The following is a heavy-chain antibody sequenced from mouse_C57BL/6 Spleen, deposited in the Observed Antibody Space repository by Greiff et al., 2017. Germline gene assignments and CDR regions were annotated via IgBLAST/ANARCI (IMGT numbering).Heavy chain of an antibody. D-gene: IGHD3-1*01. V-gene: IGHV1-15*01. Sequence: QVQLKQPGAELVRPGASVTLSCKASGYTFTDYEMHWVKQTPVHGLEWIGAIDPETGGTAYNQKFKGKAILTADKSSSTAYMELRSLTSEDSAVYYCARSGDWGQGTLVTVSA. CDR1: GYTFTDYE. CDR2: IDPETGGT. CDR3: ARSGD. J-gene: IGHJ3*01.